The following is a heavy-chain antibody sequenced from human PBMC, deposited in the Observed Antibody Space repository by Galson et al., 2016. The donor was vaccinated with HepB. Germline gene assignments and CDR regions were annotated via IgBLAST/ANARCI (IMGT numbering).Heavy chain of an antibody. CDR3: VRDGYCSGGSCSSKFFFVY. CDR1: GYSFAHFW. V-gene: IGHV5-51*01. D-gene: IGHD2-15*01. J-gene: IGHJ4*02. CDR2: IYPSDSDT. Sequence: QSGAEVKKPGESLKISCKASGYSFAHFWIGWVRQMPGKGLEWVGIIYPSDSDTTYSPSFQGQVTISADTSTDTAYLQWNSLKASDTAMYYCVRDGYCSGGSCSSKFFFVYWGQGTLVTVSS.